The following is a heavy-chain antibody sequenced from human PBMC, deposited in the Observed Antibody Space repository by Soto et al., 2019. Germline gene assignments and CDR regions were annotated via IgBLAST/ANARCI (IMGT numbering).Heavy chain of an antibody. J-gene: IGHJ4*02. V-gene: IGHV4-34*01. Sequence: SSETLSLTCAVYGGSFSGYYWSWIRQPPGKGLEWIGEINHSGSTNYNPSLKSRVTISVDTSKNQFSLKLSSVTAADTAVYYCARGGRTQFDYWGQGTLVTVSS. CDR3: ARGGRTQFDY. CDR2: INHSGST. CDR1: GGSFSGYY. D-gene: IGHD2-15*01.